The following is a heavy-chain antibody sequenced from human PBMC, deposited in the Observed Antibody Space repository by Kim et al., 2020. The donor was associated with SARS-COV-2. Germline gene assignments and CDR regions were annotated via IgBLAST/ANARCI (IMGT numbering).Heavy chain of an antibody. J-gene: IGHJ3*02. V-gene: IGHV4-34*01. Sequence: SLKSRVTISVDTSKNQFSLKRSSVTAADTAVYYCARGSIIVGAALKAFDIWGQGTMVTVSS. CDR3: ARGSIIVGAALKAFDI. D-gene: IGHD1-26*01.